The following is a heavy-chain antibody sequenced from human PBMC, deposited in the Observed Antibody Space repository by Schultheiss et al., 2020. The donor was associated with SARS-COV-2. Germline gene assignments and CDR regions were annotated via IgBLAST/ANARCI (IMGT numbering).Heavy chain of an antibody. CDR3: ARDLKVPAAMPGGYYYYGMDV. J-gene: IGHJ6*02. D-gene: IGHD2-2*01. Sequence: GGSLRLSCAASGFTFSSYGMHWVRQAPGKGLEWVAVIWYDGSNKYYADSVKGRFTISRDNSKNTLYLQMNSLRAEDTAVYYCARDLKVPAAMPGGYYYYGMDVWGQGTTVTVSS. V-gene: IGHV3-33*01. CDR1: GFTFSSYG. CDR2: IWYDGSNK.